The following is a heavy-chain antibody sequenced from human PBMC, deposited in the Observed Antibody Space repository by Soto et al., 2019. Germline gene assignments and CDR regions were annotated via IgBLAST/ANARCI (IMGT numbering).Heavy chain of an antibody. CDR1: GYTFTSYG. CDR3: ARDKGYGFGWSSSSGMDV. D-gene: IGHD5-18*01. Sequence: GASVKVSCKASGYTFTSYGLSWVRQAPGQGLEWMGWISGYNGNTNSAERFQGRVTMTTDTSTSTAYMEVRSLTSDDTAVYYCARDKGYGFGWSSSSGMDVWVQGTTVTVSS. CDR2: ISGYNGNT. J-gene: IGHJ6*02. V-gene: IGHV1-18*04.